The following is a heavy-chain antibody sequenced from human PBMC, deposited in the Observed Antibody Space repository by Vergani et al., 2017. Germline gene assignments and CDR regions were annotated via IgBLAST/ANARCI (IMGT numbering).Heavy chain of an antibody. V-gene: IGHV5-10-1*01. J-gene: IGHJ5*02. Sequence: EVQLVQSGAEVKKPGESLRISCKGSGYSFTSYWISWVRQMPGKGLEWMGRIDPSDSYTNYSPSFQGHVTISADKSISTAYLQWSSLKASDTAMYYCARWGSPLEGDCSSTSCYLWSWGQGTLVTVSS. CDR2: IDPSDSYT. CDR3: ARWGSPLEGDCSSTSCYLWS. CDR1: GYSFTSYW. D-gene: IGHD2-2*01.